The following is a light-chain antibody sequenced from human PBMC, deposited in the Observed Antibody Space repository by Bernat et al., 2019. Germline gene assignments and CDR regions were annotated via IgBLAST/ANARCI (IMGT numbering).Light chain of an antibody. CDR1: TSNIKYNH. V-gene: IGLV1-47*02. CDR3: AAWDDRLSSFV. J-gene: IGLJ1*01. Sequence: QSVLTQPPSASGTLGQRVTISCSGSTSNIKYNHVYWYQQFPGTAPKLLIYDYHQRPSGVPDRFSDSKSDTSASLAIGGLRSEDEADYYCAAWDDRLSSFVFGSGTKVTVL. CDR2: DYH.